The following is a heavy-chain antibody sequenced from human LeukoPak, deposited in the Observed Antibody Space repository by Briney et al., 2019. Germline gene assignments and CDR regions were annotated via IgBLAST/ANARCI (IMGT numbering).Heavy chain of an antibody. V-gene: IGHV4-59*01. D-gene: IGHD1-26*01. CDR2: IFYSGST. CDR1: GGSISSYY. J-gene: IGHJ3*01. CDR3: ARARRDLLAFDL. Sequence: SETLSLTCTVPGGSISSYYWSWIRQPPGKGLEWIGYIFYSGSTNYNPSLKSRVTISVDTSKNQFSLKLSSVTAADTAVYYCARARRDLLAFDLWGQGTVVTVSS.